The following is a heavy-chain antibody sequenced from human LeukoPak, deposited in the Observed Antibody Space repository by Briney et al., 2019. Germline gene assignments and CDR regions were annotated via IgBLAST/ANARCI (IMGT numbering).Heavy chain of an antibody. CDR2: INSDGSST. V-gene: IGHV3-74*01. J-gene: IGHJ3*02. CDR3: AGARDAFDI. Sequence: PGGSLRLSCAASGFTFSSYWTHWVRQVPGKGLVWVSRINSDGSSTSYADSVKGRFTISRDNAENTLYLQMNSLRAEDTAVYYCAGARDAFDIWGQGTMVTVSS. CDR1: GFTFSSYW.